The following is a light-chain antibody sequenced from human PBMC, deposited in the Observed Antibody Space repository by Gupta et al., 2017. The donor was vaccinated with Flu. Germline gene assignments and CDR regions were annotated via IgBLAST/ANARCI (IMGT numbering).Light chain of an antibody. V-gene: IGLV2-23*02. Sequence: QSALTPPASVSGSPGQSITITCTGTSSDVGSYNLVSWYQQHPDKAPKLMIYEVNKRHSGITNRFSGSKSGSTASLTSARLQADDEADYYCCSDAGVNNVVVFGGGTKVTVL. J-gene: IGLJ2*01. CDR2: EVN. CDR3: CSDAGVNNVVV. CDR1: SSDVGSYNL.